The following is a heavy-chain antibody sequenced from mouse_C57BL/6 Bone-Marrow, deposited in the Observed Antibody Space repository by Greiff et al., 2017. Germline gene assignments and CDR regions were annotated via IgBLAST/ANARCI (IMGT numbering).Heavy chain of an antibody. J-gene: IGHJ2*01. V-gene: IGHV1-56*01. CDR3: ARGIYYGNCYFDY. CDR1: GYTLTSHR. Sequence: QVQLQQSGPELVRPGASVKISCKAPGYTLTSHRMQWVRQRPGQGLAWTGEIFPGSGSTYYNEKFKGKATLTVDTSSSTAYMQLSSLTSEDSAVYCCARGIYYGNCYFDYWDQGTTLTVSS. D-gene: IGHD2-1*01. CDR2: IFPGSGST.